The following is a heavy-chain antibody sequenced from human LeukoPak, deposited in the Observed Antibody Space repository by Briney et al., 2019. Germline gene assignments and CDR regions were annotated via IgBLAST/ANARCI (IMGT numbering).Heavy chain of an antibody. CDR3: ARDTRYDTTCFPACGMDV. Sequence: ASVKVSRKASGYTFISYGISWVRQAPGQGLEWMGWISVYNGDTNYAHKLQGRVTMTTDTSTSTAYMELRSLRSDDTAVYYCARDTRYDTTCFPACGMDVWGKGTTVTVSS. CDR2: ISVYNGDT. CDR1: GYTFISYG. V-gene: IGHV1-18*04. D-gene: IGHD2/OR15-2a*01. J-gene: IGHJ6*04.